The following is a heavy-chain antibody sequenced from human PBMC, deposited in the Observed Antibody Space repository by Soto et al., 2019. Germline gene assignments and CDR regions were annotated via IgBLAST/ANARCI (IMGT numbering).Heavy chain of an antibody. Sequence: KPSETLSLTCTVSGGSISSGGYYWSWIRQHPGKGLEWIGYIYYSGSTYYNPSLKSRVTISVDTSKNQFSLKLSSVTAADTAVYYCARDPVERYYGSGSYSYYYYYGMDVWGQGTTVTVSS. V-gene: IGHV4-31*03. CDR3: ARDPVERYYGSGSYSYYYYYGMDV. J-gene: IGHJ6*02. D-gene: IGHD3-10*01. CDR1: GGSISSGGYY. CDR2: IYYSGST.